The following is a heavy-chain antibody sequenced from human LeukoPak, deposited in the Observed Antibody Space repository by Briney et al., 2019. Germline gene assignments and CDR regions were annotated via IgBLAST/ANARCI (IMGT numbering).Heavy chain of an antibody. V-gene: IGHV3-21*01. D-gene: IGHD3-10*01. CDR2: ISSSSSYI. CDR3: ARDPSVLWFGEFDY. Sequence: PGGSLRLSCAASGFTFSSYSMNWVRQAPGKGLEWVSSISSSSSYIYYADSVKGRFTISRDNAKNSLYLQMNSLRAEDTAVYYCARDPSVLWFGEFDYWGHGTLVTVSS. CDR1: GFTFSSYS. J-gene: IGHJ4*01.